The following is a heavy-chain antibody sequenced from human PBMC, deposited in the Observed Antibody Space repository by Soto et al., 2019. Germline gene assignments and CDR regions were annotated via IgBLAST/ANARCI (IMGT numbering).Heavy chain of an antibody. CDR3: AREGGGYDPGYYYYYMDV. Sequence: SETLSLTCTVSGGSISSYYWSWIRQPPGKGLEWIGYIYYSGSTNYNPSLKSRVTISVDTSKNQFSLKLSSVTAADTAVYYCAREGGGYDPGYYYYYMDVWGKGTTVTVSS. D-gene: IGHD5-12*01. CDR2: IYYSGST. CDR1: GGSISSYY. V-gene: IGHV4-59*01. J-gene: IGHJ6*03.